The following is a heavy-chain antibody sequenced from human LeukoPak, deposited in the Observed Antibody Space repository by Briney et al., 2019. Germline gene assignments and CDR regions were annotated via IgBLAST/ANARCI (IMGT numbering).Heavy chain of an antibody. CDR3: ARAALSSGWKAGVNY. CDR2: ISYDGTNK. D-gene: IGHD6-19*01. CDR1: RFASSTYA. Sequence: GALRLSCEVARFASSTYAMHWVRRTPGKGLEWGALISYDGTNKYYTDFVKGRFTISRDNSKNTLSLQMNSLKTEDTAMYYCARAALSSGWKAGVNYWGQGTLVTVSS. V-gene: IGHV3-30*04. J-gene: IGHJ4*02.